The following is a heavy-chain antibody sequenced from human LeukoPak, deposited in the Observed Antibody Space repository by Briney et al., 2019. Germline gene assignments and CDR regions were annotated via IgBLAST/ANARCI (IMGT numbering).Heavy chain of an antibody. V-gene: IGHV3-7*05. CDR1: GFTFSSYW. J-gene: IGHJ6*02. CDR3: GRGFYYGMDV. Sequence: GGSLRLSCAASGFTFSSYWMSWVRQAPGKGLEWVANIKQDGSEKYYVDSVKGRFTVSRDNAKNSLYLQMDSLRAEDTAVYYCGRGFYYGMDVWGQGTTVTVSS. CDR2: IKQDGSEK.